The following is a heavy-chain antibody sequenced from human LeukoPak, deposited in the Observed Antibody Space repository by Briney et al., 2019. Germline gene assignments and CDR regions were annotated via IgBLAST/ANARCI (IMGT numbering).Heavy chain of an antibody. Sequence: SETLSLTCTVSGGSISSSSYYWGWIRQPPGKGLEWIGSIYYSGSTYYNPSLKSRVTISVDTSKNQFSLKLSSVTAADTAVYYCAGDSLMTTVTTFDYWGQGTLVTVSS. J-gene: IGHJ4*02. V-gene: IGHV4-39*07. D-gene: IGHD4-11*01. CDR2: IYYSGST. CDR3: AGDSLMTTVTTFDY. CDR1: GGSISSSSYY.